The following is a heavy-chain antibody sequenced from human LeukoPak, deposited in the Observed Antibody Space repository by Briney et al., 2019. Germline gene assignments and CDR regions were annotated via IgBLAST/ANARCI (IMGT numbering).Heavy chain of an antibody. D-gene: IGHD6-19*01. CDR3: ASLKQKDKARYSSGWPPDY. CDR1: GGTFSSYA. Sequence: GASVKVSCKASGGTFSSYAISWVRQAPGQGLEWMGGIIPIFGTANYAQKFQGRVTITTDESTSTAYMELSSLRSEDTAVYYCASLKQKDKARYSSGWPPDYWGQGTLVTVSS. J-gene: IGHJ4*02. V-gene: IGHV1-69*05. CDR2: IIPIFGTA.